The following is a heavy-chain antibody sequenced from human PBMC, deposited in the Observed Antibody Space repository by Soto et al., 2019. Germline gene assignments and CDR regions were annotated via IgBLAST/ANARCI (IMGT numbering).Heavy chain of an antibody. J-gene: IGHJ3*02. D-gene: IGHD6-6*01. CDR3: ARGGFSSSSVGGAFDI. V-gene: IGHV1-2*04. Sequence: ASVKVSCTASGYTFTGYYMHWVRQAPGQGLEWMGWINPNSGGTNYAQKFQGWVTMTRDTSISTAYMELSRLRSDDTAVYYCARGGFSSSSVGGAFDIWGQGTMVTVSS. CDR2: INPNSGGT. CDR1: GYTFTGYY.